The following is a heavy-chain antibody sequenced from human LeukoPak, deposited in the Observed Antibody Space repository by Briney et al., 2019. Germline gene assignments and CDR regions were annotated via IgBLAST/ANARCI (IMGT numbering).Heavy chain of an antibody. CDR3: ARESRVPPHYFDY. Sequence: PSETLSLXCTVSGGSISSYYWTWMRQPPGKGLEWIGYIHNSGSTDYNPSLNSRAIISLDTSKIYFSLRLNSVTAADTAVYYCARESRVPPHYFDYWGQGTLVTVSS. V-gene: IGHV4-59*01. CDR2: IHNSGST. D-gene: IGHD3-3*01. J-gene: IGHJ4*02. CDR1: GGSISSYY.